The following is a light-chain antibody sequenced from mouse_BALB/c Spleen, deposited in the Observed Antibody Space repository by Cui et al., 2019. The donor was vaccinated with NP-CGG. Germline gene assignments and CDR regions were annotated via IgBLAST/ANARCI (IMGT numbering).Light chain of an antibody. J-gene: IGLJ1*01. CDR2: GTN. CDR1: TGAVTTSNY. V-gene: IGLV1*01. Sequence: HAVVTLEYDPTTSPGETVTLTCRSSTGAVTTSNYANWVQEKPDHLFTGLIGGTNNRAPGVPARFSGSLIGDKAALTITGAQTEDEAIYFCALWYSNHWVFGGGTKLTVL. CDR3: ALWYSNHWV.